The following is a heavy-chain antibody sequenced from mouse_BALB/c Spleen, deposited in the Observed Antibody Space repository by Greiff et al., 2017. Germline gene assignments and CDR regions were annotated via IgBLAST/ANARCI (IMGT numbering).Heavy chain of an antibody. CDR1: GFTFSSYG. Sequence: EVQGVESGGGLVQPGGSLKLSCAASGFTFSSYGMSWVRQTPDKRLELVATINSNGGSTYYPDSVKGRFTISRDNAKNTLYLQMSSLKSEDTAMYYCARKGYSWFAYWGQGTLVTVSA. J-gene: IGHJ3*01. CDR3: ARKGYSWFAY. D-gene: IGHD2-3*01. V-gene: IGHV5-6-3*01. CDR2: INSNGGST.